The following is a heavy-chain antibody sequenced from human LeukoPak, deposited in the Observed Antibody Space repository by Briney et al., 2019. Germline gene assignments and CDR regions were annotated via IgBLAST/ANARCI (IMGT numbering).Heavy chain of an antibody. V-gene: IGHV4-34*01. CDR2: INHSGST. Sequence: SETLSLTCAVYGGSFSGYYWSWIRQPPGKGLEWIGEINHSGSTNYNPSLKSRVTISVDTSKNQFSLKLSSVTAADTAVYYCARAGCGGDCYSAIFSYFDYWGQGTLVTVSS. CDR3: ARAGCGGDCYSAIFSYFDY. J-gene: IGHJ4*02. D-gene: IGHD2-21*02. CDR1: GGSFSGYY.